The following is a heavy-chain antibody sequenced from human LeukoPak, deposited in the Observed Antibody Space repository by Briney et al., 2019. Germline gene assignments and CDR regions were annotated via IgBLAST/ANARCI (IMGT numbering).Heavy chain of an antibody. Sequence: GDSLRLSCVASGFTFSTYAMSWVRQASGKGLEWVSVISGGGGTTYYADSMKGRFSISRDISKSTLNLRMDSLRAEDTAVYYCARAEVGTAYFDSWGQGILVTVSS. CDR2: ISGGGGTT. D-gene: IGHD1-7*01. J-gene: IGHJ4*02. CDR3: ARAEVGTAYFDS. CDR1: GFTFSTYA. V-gene: IGHV3-23*01.